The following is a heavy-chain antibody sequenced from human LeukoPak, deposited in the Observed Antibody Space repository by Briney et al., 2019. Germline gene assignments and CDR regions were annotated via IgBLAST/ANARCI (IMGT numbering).Heavy chain of an antibody. V-gene: IGHV3-48*01. CDR1: GFTFSSYS. CDR3: ARGRRAAAGRWFDP. Sequence: GGSLRLSCAASGFTFSSYSMNWVRQAPGKGLEWVSYISNSGNTIYYADSVKGRFTIPRDNAKNSMYLQMNSLRADDTAVYYCARGRRAAAGRWFDPWGQGTLVTVSS. CDR2: ISNSGNTI. J-gene: IGHJ5*02. D-gene: IGHD6-13*01.